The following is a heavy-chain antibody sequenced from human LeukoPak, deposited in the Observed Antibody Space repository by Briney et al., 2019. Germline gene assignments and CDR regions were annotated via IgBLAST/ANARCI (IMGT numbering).Heavy chain of an antibody. CDR1: GSTFSSYS. Sequence: GGSLRLSCAASGSTFSSYSMNWVRQAPGKGLEWVSSISSSSSYIYYADSVKGRFTISRDNAKNSLYLQMNSLRAEDTAVYYCARDGVLRYFDSPPFWGQGTLVTVSS. V-gene: IGHV3-21*01. CDR3: ARDGVLRYFDSPPF. CDR2: ISSSSSYI. D-gene: IGHD3-9*01. J-gene: IGHJ4*02.